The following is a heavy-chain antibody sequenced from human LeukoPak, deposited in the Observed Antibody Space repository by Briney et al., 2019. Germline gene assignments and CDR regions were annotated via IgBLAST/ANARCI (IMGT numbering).Heavy chain of an antibody. Sequence: SETLSLTCTVSGGSISSYYWSWIRQPPGKGLEWIGYIYYSGSTNYNPSLKSRVTISEDTSKNQFSLKLSSVTAADTAVYYCARVYYSSSYDYWYFDLWGRGTLVTVSS. CDR2: IYYSGST. CDR3: ARVYYSSSYDYWYFDL. J-gene: IGHJ2*01. V-gene: IGHV4-59*01. D-gene: IGHD6-13*01. CDR1: GGSISSYY.